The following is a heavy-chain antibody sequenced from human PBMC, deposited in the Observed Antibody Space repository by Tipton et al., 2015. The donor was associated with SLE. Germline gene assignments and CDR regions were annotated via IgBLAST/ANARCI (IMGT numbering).Heavy chain of an antibody. J-gene: IGHJ4*02. Sequence: QLVQSGAEVKKPGASVKVSCKASGYTFTSYDIHWVRQATGQGLVWMGWMTPNRGNTGYAQKFQGRVTMTRNTSISTAYMELSSLICEGTAVYYCSRPGAAAGGDWVQVTRVTVAS. CDR2: MTPNRGNT. D-gene: IGHD6-13*01. CDR3: SRPGAAAGGD. CDR1: GYTFTSYD. V-gene: IGHV1-8*01.